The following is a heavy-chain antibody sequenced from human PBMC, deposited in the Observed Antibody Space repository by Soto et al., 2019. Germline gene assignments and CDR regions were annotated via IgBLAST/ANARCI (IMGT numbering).Heavy chain of an antibody. V-gene: IGHV4-34*01. J-gene: IGHJ4*02. Sequence: SETLSLTCAVYGGSFSGYYWSWIRQPPGKGLEWIGEINHSGSTNYNPSLKSRVTISVDRSKNEFSLKLSSVTAADTAVYYCVGSYYDNLTGYSSFDYWGQGTLVTVSS. D-gene: IGHD3-9*01. CDR1: GGSFSGYY. CDR3: VGSYYDNLTGYSSFDY. CDR2: INHSGST.